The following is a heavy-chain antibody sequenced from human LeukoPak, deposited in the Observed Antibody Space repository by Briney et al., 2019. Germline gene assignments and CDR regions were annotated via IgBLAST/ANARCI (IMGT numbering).Heavy chain of an antibody. CDR1: GYTFTSYG. J-gene: IGHJ4*02. CDR3: AREAAAAGRYYFDY. V-gene: IGHV1-18*01. CDR2: ISAYNGNT. Sequence: ASVKVSCKASGYTFTSYGISWVRQAPGQGLEWMGWISAYNGNTNYTQKLQGRVTMTTDTSTSTAYMELRSLRSEDTAVYYCAREAAAAGRYYFDYWGQGTLVTVSS. D-gene: IGHD6-13*01.